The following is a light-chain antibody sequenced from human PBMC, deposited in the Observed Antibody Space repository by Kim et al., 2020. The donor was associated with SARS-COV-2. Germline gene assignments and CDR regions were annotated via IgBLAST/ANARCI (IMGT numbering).Light chain of an antibody. CDR3: QQYNSYPWT. CDR2: DAS. J-gene: IGKJ1*01. V-gene: IGKV1-5*01. CDR1: QSISSW. Sequence: GDRVTITCRASQSISSWLAWYQQKPGKAPKLLIYDASSMESGVPSRFSGSGSGTEFTLTISSLQPDDFATYYCQQYNSYPWTFGQGTKVDIK.